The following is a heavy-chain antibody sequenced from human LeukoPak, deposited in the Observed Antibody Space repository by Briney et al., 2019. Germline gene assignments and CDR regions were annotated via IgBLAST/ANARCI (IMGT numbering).Heavy chain of an antibody. CDR1: GGSISSYY. Sequence: SETLSLTCTVSGGSISSYYWSWIRQPPGGGLEWIGYIYYSGSTNYNPSLKSRVTISVDTSKDQFSLKLSSVTAADTAVYYCARQGGYDCWCQDWFDPWGQGTLVTVSS. D-gene: IGHD3-3*01. V-gene: IGHV4-59*08. J-gene: IGHJ5*02. CDR3: ARQGGYDCWCQDWFDP. CDR2: IYYSGST.